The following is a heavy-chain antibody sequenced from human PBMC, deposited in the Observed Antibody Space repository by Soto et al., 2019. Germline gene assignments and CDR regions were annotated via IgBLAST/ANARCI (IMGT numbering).Heavy chain of an antibody. CDR3: ARNEFPNEQQLVPYYYYGMDV. J-gene: IGHJ6*02. V-gene: IGHV3-30-3*01. D-gene: IGHD6-13*01. CDR1: GFTFSSYA. CDR2: ISYDGSNK. Sequence: QVQLVESGGGVVQPGRSLRLSCAASGFTFSSYAMHWVRQAPGKGLEWVAVISYDGSNKSYADSVKGRFTISRDNSKNTLYLQMNSLRAEDTAVYYCARNEFPNEQQLVPYYYYGMDVWGQGTKVTVSS.